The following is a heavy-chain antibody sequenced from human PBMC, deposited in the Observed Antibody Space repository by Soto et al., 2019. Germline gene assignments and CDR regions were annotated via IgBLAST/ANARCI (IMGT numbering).Heavy chain of an antibody. CDR1: GGSINNYY. Sequence: SETLSLTCTVSGGSINNYYWSWIRQPPGKGLEWIGYIYYSGRTSYNPSLKSRVTISVDTSKNQFSLKLSSVTAADTAVYYCARSMHYSDGSNYSPFDYWGQGTLVTVSS. J-gene: IGHJ4*02. V-gene: IGHV4-59*08. CDR2: IYYSGRT. CDR3: ARSMHYSDGSNYSPFDY. D-gene: IGHD3-22*01.